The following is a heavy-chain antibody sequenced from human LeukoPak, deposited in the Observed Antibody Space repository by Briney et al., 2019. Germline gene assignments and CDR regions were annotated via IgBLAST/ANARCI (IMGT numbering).Heavy chain of an antibody. V-gene: IGHV3-23*01. CDR2: ISGSGGGT. CDR1: GCTFSSYA. J-gene: IGHJ3*02. Sequence: GGSLRLSCAASGCTFSSYAVSWVRQAPGKGLEWVSVISGSGGGTYYADSVKGRFTISRDNSKNTLSLKMNSLSAEDTAVYYCAKDWESYDAFDIWGQGTMVTVSS. D-gene: IGHD1-26*01. CDR3: AKDWESYDAFDI.